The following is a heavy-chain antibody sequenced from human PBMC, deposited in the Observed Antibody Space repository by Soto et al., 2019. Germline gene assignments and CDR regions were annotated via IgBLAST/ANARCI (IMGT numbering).Heavy chain of an antibody. V-gene: IGHV3-21*06. CDR3: ARESEDLTSNFDY. CDR1: GFTFTNYA. Sequence: GGSLRLSCAASGFTFTNYAMSWVRQAPGKGLEWVSSISSTTNYIYYGDSMKGRFTISRDNAKNSLYLEMNSLRAEDTAVYYCARESEDLTSNFDYWGQGTLVTVSS. J-gene: IGHJ4*02. CDR2: ISSTTNYI.